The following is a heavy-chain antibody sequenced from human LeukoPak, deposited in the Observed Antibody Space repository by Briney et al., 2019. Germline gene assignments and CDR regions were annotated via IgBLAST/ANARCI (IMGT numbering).Heavy chain of an antibody. J-gene: IGHJ3*02. Sequence: GGSLRLSCAASGFTFSSYWMSWVRQAPGKGLEWVANIKQDGSEKYYVDSVKGRFTISRDNAKNSLYLQMNSLRAEDTAVYYCARDKADGSGSYYNVGAFDIWGQGTMVTVSS. CDR2: IKQDGSEK. D-gene: IGHD3-10*01. V-gene: IGHV3-7*01. CDR1: GFTFSSYW. CDR3: ARDKADGSGSYYNVGAFDI.